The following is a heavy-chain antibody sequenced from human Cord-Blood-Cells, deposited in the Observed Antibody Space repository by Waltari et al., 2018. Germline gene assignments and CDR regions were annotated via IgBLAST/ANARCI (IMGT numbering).Heavy chain of an antibody. CDR3: ARRLFYSGYDSAYDY. V-gene: IGHV4-4*02. Sequence: QVQLQESGPGLVKPSGTLSLTCAVSGGSISSSNWWSWVRQPPGKGLEWSGEIYHSGSTNYNPSLKSRVTISVDKSKNQFSLKLSSVTAADTAVYYCARRLFYSGYDSAYDYWGQGTLVTVSS. J-gene: IGHJ4*02. CDR2: IYHSGST. D-gene: IGHD5-12*01. CDR1: GGSISSSNW.